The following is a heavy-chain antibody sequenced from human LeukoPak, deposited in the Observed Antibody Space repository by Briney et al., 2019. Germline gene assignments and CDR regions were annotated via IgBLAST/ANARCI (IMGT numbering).Heavy chain of an antibody. D-gene: IGHD2-15*01. CDR2: ISYDGSNK. CDR3: ARGRQYCSGGSCYSYYFDY. J-gene: IGHJ4*02. Sequence: GGSLRLSCAASGFTFSNYWMNWARQAPGKGLEWVAVISYDGSNKYYADSVKGRFTISRDNSKNTLYLQMNSLRAEDTAVYYCARGRQYCSGGSCYSYYFDYWGQGTLVTVSS. CDR1: GFTFSNYW. V-gene: IGHV3-30*03.